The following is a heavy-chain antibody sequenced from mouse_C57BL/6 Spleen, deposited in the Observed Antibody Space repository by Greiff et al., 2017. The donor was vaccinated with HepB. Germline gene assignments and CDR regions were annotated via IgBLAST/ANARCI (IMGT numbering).Heavy chain of an antibody. D-gene: IGHD2-4*01. CDR3: ARQAYDYDDGSWFAY. V-gene: IGHV5-15*01. J-gene: IGHJ3*01. CDR2: ISNLAYSI. CDR1: GFTFSDYG. Sequence: EVQVVESGGGLVQPGGSLKLSCAASGFTFSDYGMAWVRQAPRKGPEWVAFISNLAYSIYYADTVTGRFTISRENAKNTLYLEMISLRSEYTAMYYWARQAYDYDDGSWFAYWGQGTLVTVSA.